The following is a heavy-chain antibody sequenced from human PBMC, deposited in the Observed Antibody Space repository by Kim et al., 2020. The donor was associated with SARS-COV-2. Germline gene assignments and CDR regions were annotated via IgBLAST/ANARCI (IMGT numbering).Heavy chain of an antibody. CDR1: GFTFSSHD. J-gene: IGHJ4*02. Sequence: GGSLRLSCGASGFTFSSHDMLWVRQAPGKGLEWVSYISSRATTIYYPESVKGRFTVSRDNAKNSLFLQMNSLRAEDTAVYYCARGYGQDCSSVTCPGAFDCWGQGTLVTVSS. V-gene: IGHV3-48*03. D-gene: IGHD2-2*01. CDR3: ARGYGQDCSSVTCPGAFDC. CDR2: ISSRATTI.